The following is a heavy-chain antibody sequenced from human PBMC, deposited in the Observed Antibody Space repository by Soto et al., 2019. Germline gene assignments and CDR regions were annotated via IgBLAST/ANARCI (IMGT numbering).Heavy chain of an antibody. CDR1: GFTFGDYA. D-gene: IGHD2-21*01. V-gene: IGHV3-49*03. CDR2: IRSKASGGTA. CDR3: IRYLLWVRAFDI. J-gene: IGHJ3*02. Sequence: EVQLVETGGDLVEPGRSLRLSSKTSGFTFGDYAVSWLRQAPGKGLEWVSFIRSKASGGTAEYAASVKGRFTISRADSNSIAYLQMNSLNTEDTAGYYSIRYLLWVRAFDIWGHGTMVTVSS.